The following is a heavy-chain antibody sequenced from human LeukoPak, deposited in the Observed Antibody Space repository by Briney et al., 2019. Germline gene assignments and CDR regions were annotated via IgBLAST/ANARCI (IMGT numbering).Heavy chain of an antibody. D-gene: IGHD3-22*01. V-gene: IGHV4-61*01. CDR3: ARNGDYYEKSGYYYLFDF. J-gene: IGHJ4*02. CDR1: GGSISSSRYY. Sequence: SEALSLTCTVSGGSISSSRYYWSWIRQPPGKGLEWIGYIYYSGSTNYNPSLKSRVTISVDTSKNQFSLKLSSVTAADTAVYYCARNGDYYEKSGYYYLFDFWGQGTLVTVSS. CDR2: IYYSGST.